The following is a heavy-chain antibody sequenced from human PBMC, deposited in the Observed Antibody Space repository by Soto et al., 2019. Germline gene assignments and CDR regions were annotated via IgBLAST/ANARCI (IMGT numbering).Heavy chain of an antibody. CDR2: ISSRISTI. V-gene: IGHV3-48*02. D-gene: IGHD3-9*01. CDR1: GFTFSSYS. CDR3: EREYDILTGYYDVGWFDP. J-gene: IGHJ5*02. Sequence: EVQLVESGGNLVQPGGSLRLSCAASGFTFSSYSMNWVRQAPGKGLEWVSHISSRISTIYYADSVKGRFTISRDNAKNSLYLQMNSLRDEDTAVYYCEREYDILTGYYDVGWFDPWGQGTLVTVSS.